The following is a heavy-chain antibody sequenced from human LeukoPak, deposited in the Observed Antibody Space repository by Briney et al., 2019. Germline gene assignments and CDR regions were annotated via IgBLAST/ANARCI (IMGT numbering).Heavy chain of an antibody. Sequence: GGSLRLSCAASGFTFSSYAMNWVRQAPGKGLEWVSGTGSTGVSTFYADSVKGRFTISRDNSKNTLYLQMNSLRAEDTAVYYCAKDPMAAAPNTRNWFDPWGQGTLVTVSS. J-gene: IGHJ5*02. V-gene: IGHV3-23*01. CDR3: AKDPMAAAPNTRNWFDP. CDR2: TGSTGVST. D-gene: IGHD6-13*01. CDR1: GFTFSSYA.